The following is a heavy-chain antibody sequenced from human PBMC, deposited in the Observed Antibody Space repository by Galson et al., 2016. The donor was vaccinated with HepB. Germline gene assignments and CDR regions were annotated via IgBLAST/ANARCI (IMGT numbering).Heavy chain of an antibody. D-gene: IGHD2-2*01. V-gene: IGHV3-30-3*01. CDR3: ARDARPTASWHYFDY. CDR1: GFTFSAYA. J-gene: IGHJ4*02. CDR2: MSYDGNIK. Sequence: SLRLSCAASGFTFSAYAMHWVRQAPGEGLEWLADMSYDGNIKQYADSVKGRFTISRHNSKKTMYLHMNSLRGDDTAVYYCARDARPTASWHYFDYWGQGTLVTVSS.